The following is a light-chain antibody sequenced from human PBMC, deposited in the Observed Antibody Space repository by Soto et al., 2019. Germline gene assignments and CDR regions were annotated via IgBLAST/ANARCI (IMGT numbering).Light chain of an antibody. CDR3: SSYAGSNNFGV. CDR1: SSDVGGYNY. Sequence: QSVLTQPPSASGSPGRSVTISCTGTSSDVGGYNYVSWYQQHPGKAPKLMIYEVSKRPSGVPDRFSGSKSGNTASLTVSGLQAEDEADYYCSSYAGSNNFGVFGTGTKLTVL. V-gene: IGLV2-8*01. CDR2: EVS. J-gene: IGLJ1*01.